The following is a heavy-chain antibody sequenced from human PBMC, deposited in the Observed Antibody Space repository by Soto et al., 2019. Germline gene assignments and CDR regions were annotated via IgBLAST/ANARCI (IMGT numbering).Heavy chain of an antibody. CDR1: GFTFSSYA. J-gene: IGHJ6*03. V-gene: IGHV3-23*01. CDR2: ISGSGGST. CDR3: AKDPSASEFYYYYYMDV. Sequence: PGGSLRLSCAASGFTFSSYAMSWVRQAPGKGLEWVSAISGSGGSTYYADSVKGRFTISRDNSKNTLYLQMNSLRAEDTAVYYCAKDPSASEFYYYYYMDVWGKGTTVTVSS.